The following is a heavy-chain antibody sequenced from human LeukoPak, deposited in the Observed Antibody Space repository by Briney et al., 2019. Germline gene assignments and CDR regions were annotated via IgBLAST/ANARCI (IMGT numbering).Heavy chain of an antibody. V-gene: IGHV3-66*01. CDR2: IYSGGST. J-gene: IGHJ4*02. Sequence: GGSLRLSCAASGFTVSSNYMSWVRQAPVKGLEWVSVIYSGGSTYYADSVKGRFTISRDNSKNTLYLQMNSLRAEDTAVYYCASIEVAGQGGYWGQGTLVTVSS. CDR3: ASIEVAGQGGY. D-gene: IGHD6-19*01. CDR1: GFTVSSNY.